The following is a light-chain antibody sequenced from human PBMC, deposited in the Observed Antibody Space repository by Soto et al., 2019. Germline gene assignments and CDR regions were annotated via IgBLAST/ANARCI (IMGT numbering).Light chain of an antibody. CDR1: SSNIGSNT. CDR2: SNN. V-gene: IGLV1-44*01. Sequence: QSVLTQPPSASGTPGQRVTISCSGSSSNIGSNTVNWYQQLPGTAPKLLIYSNNQRPSGVPDRFSGSKSGTSASLAISGLQSEDEADYYCSSYTTRSTLVVFGGGTKVTVL. J-gene: IGLJ2*01. CDR3: SSYTTRSTLVV.